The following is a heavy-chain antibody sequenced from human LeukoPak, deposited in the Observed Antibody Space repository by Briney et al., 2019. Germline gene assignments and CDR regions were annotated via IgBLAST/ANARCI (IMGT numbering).Heavy chain of an antibody. J-gene: IGHJ4*02. CDR3: ASLTGSYSLGCFDY. D-gene: IGHD1-26*01. CDR1: GDSITNDNYY. Sequence: SETLSLTCTVSGDSITNDNYYWNWIRQPPGKGLEWIGSVHSSGSTYYSPSLKSRVTVSADTSKNRFSLKLSSVTAADTAMYYCASLTGSYSLGCFDYWGQGTLVPVSS. V-gene: IGHV4-39*02. CDR2: VHSSGST.